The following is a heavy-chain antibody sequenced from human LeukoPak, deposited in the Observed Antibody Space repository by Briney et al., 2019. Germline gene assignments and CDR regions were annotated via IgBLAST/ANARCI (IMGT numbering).Heavy chain of an antibody. CDR1: GFTLRSYD. D-gene: IGHD4-17*01. Sequence: GGSLRLSCAASGFTLRSYDMSWVRQAPGKGLEWGAFIWSDGTNKFYADSVKVRFTISRDNSRNTLFLQMNSLRAEDTAVYYCARDPTSNTYGDYFFDYWGQGTLVTVSS. V-gene: IGHV3-33*08. CDR3: ARDPTSNTYGDYFFDY. J-gene: IGHJ4*02. CDR2: IWSDGTNK.